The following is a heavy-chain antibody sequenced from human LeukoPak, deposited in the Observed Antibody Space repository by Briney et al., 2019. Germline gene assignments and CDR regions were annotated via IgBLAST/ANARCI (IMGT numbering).Heavy chain of an antibody. J-gene: IGHJ6*02. D-gene: IGHD2-2*02. CDR1: GGSISSYY. CDR2: IYYSGST. Sequence: SETLSLTCTVSGGSISSYYWSWIRQPPGKELEWIGYIYYSGSTNYNPSLKSRVTISVDTSKNQFSLKLSSVTAADTAVYYCARVSAAIRYYYYYGMDVWGQGTTVTVSS. V-gene: IGHV4-59*01. CDR3: ARVSAAIRYYYYYGMDV.